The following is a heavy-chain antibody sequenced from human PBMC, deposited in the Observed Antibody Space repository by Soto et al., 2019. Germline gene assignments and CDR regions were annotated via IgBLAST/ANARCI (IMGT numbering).Heavy chain of an antibody. D-gene: IGHD3-10*01. Sequence: GASVKVSCKASGYSFTSYGISWVRQAPGQGLEWMGWISAYNGNTNYAQKLQGRVTMTTDTSTSTAYMELRSLRSDDTAVYYCARLLPKVRGVIITEGSLVDYWGQGTLVTVSS. CDR1: GYSFTSYG. J-gene: IGHJ4*02. V-gene: IGHV1-18*01. CDR3: ARLLPKVRGVIITEGSLVDY. CDR2: ISAYNGNT.